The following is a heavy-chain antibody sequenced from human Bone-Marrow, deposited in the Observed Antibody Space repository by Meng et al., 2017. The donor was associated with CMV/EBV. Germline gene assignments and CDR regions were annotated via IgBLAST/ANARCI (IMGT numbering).Heavy chain of an antibody. CDR3: ARLVGATD. Sequence: ELVESGGGWVKPGGSLRISCTGSGSGFIFSNLWINWVRQAPEKGLEWVGRIKSKFDGETTDYAAPVKGRFTISRDDSRNTLYLYMNSLKTEDTAVYYCARLVGATDWGQGTLVTVSS. D-gene: IGHD1-26*01. CDR1: GSGFIFSNLW. J-gene: IGHJ4*02. CDR2: IKSKFDGETT. V-gene: IGHV3-15*01.